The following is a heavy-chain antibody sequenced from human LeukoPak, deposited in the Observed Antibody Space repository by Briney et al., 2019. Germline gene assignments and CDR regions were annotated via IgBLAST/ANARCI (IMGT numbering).Heavy chain of an antibody. CDR1: GGSFSGYY. D-gene: IGHD5-18*01. CDR3: ARDRGYSYDKSGYYFDY. V-gene: IGHV4-34*01. J-gene: IGHJ4*02. CDR2: INHSGST. Sequence: SETLSLTCAVYGGSFSGYYWSWIRQPPGKGLEWIGEINHSGSTNYNPSLKSRVTISVDTSKNQFSLKLSSVTAADTAVYYCARDRGYSYDKSGYYFDYWGQGTLVTVSS.